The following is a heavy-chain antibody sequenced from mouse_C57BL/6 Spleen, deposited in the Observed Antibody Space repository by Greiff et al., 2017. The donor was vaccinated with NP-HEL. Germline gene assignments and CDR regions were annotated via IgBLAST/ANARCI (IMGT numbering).Heavy chain of an antibody. CDR3: ARRCDVDY. Sequence: EVQRVESGGGLVKPGGSLKLSCAASGFTFSDYGMHWVRQAPEKGLEWVAYISSGSSTIYYADTVKGRFPISRDNAKNTLFQQEASLRSGDTALYYCARRCDVDYWGQGTTLTVSS. V-gene: IGHV5-17*01. J-gene: IGHJ2*01. CDR2: ISSGSSTI. CDR1: GFTFSDYG. D-gene: IGHD2-13*01.